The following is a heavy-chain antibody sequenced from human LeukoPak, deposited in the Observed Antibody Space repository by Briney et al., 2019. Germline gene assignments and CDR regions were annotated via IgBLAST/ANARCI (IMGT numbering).Heavy chain of an antibody. V-gene: IGHV1-69*13. CDR1: GGTFSSYA. CDR3: AREGDCSSTSCYGKFDY. D-gene: IGHD2-2*01. Sequence: SVKVSYKASGGTFSSYAISWVRQAPGQGLEWMGGIIPIFGTANYAQKFQGRVTITADESTSTAYMELSSLRSEDTAVYYCAREGDCSSTSCYGKFDYWGQGTLVTVSS. J-gene: IGHJ4*02. CDR2: IIPIFGTA.